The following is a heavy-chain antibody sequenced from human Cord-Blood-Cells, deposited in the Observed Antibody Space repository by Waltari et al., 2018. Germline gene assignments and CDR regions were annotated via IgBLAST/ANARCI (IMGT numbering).Heavy chain of an antibody. Sequence: QVQLVESGGGVVQPGRSLRLSCAASGFTFSSYAMHWVRQAPGKGLEWGAVISYDGSNKYCADSVKGRFTISRDNSKNTLYLQMSSLRAEDTAVYYCARDFAGAADYWGQGTLVTVSS. CDR1: GFTFSSYA. CDR3: ARDFAGAADY. D-gene: IGHD7-27*01. CDR2: ISYDGSNK. V-gene: IGHV3-30*04. J-gene: IGHJ4*02.